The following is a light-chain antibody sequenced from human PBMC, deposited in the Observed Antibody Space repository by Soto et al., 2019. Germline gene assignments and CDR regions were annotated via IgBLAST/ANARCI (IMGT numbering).Light chain of an antibody. J-gene: IGLJ1*01. CDR2: EVS. CDR3: SSYAGSNNRV. V-gene: IGLV2-8*01. CDR1: SSDVGGYNY. Sequence: QSALTQPPSASGSPGQSVTISCTGTSSDVGGYNYVSWYQQHPGKAPKLMIYEVSKRPSGVPDRFSGSKSGNTASLTVSGLQAEDEADYYCSSYAGSNNRVFGTGTQLTVL.